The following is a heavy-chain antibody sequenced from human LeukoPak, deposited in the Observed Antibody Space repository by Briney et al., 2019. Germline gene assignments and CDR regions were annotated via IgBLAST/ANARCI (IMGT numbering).Heavy chain of an antibody. Sequence: GGSVKVSCKASGYTFTSYGISWVRQAPGQGLEWMGWISAYNGNTNYAQKLQGRVTMTTDTSTSTACMELRSLRSDDTAVYYCARDKAYYYDSSGYPDAFDIWGQGTMVTVSS. D-gene: IGHD3-22*01. V-gene: IGHV1-18*01. J-gene: IGHJ3*02. CDR2: ISAYNGNT. CDR1: GYTFTSYG. CDR3: ARDKAYYYDSSGYPDAFDI.